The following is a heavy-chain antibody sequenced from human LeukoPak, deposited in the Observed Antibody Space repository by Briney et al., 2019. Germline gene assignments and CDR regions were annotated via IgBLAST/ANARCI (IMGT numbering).Heavy chain of an antibody. CDR2: ISYDGSNK. J-gene: IGHJ4*02. CDR3: ANTELERRRGSSGYSHY. Sequence: PGRSLRLSCAASGFTFRSYGMHWVRQAPGKGLEWVALISYDGSNKYCADSVKGRFTISRDNSKNTLYLQMNSLRAEDTAVYYCANTELERRRGSSGYSHYWGQGTLVTVSS. CDR1: GFTFRSYG. V-gene: IGHV3-30*18. D-gene: IGHD3-22*01.